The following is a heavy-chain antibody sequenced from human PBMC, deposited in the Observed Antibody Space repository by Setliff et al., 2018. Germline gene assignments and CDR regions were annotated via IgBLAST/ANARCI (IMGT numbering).Heavy chain of an antibody. CDR3: VPGRGS. V-gene: IGHV3-7*01. CDR2: INQDGSGK. J-gene: IGHJ5*02. Sequence: GGSLRLSCAASGFTFSSFWMAWVRQSPGRGLEWVANINQDGSGKFYVDSVKGRFTISRDNAKNSLSLQMNGLRADDTAVFYCVPGRGSWGQGALVTVSS. D-gene: IGHD6-25*01. CDR1: GFTFSSFW.